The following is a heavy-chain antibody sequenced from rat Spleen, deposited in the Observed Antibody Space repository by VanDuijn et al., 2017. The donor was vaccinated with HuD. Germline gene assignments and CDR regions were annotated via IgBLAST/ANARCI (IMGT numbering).Heavy chain of an antibody. V-gene: IGHV2-15*01. CDR1: GFSLTSYG. J-gene: IGHJ2*01. Sequence: QVQLKESGPGLVQPSQTLSLTCTVSGFSLTSYGVSWVRQPPGKGLEWMGGIWGDGSTNYNSALKSRLGISRDTSKSQVFLKMNSLQTEDTAIYFCVRERVPGFAFYFDYWGQGVMVTVSS. CDR3: VRERVPGFAFYFDY. CDR2: IWGDGST. D-gene: IGHD1-4*01.